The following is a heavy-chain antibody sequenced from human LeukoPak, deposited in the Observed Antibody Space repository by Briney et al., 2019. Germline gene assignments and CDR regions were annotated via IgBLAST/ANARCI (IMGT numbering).Heavy chain of an antibody. CDR3: ARDHDYGDYYEY. D-gene: IGHD4-17*01. CDR2: IYTSGST. J-gene: IGHJ4*02. Sequence: KSSQTLSLTYTVSGGSISSGSYYWSWIRQPAGKGLEWIGRIYTSGSTNYNPSLKSRVTISVDTSKNQFSLKLSSVTAADTAVYYCARDHDYGDYYEYWGQGTLVTVSS. V-gene: IGHV4-61*02. CDR1: GGSISSGSYY.